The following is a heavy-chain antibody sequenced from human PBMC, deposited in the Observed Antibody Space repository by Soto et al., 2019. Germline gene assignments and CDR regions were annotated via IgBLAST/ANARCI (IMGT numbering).Heavy chain of an antibody. V-gene: IGHV3-9*03. CDR1: GFRFEDYA. CDR2: IAWNSDII. J-gene: IGHJ6*02. CDR3: AKDHYGSAIYGMDV. Sequence: EVQLVESGGGLVQPGRSLRLSCAASGFRFEDYAMHWVRQAPGKGLEWVSGIAWNSDIIGYADSVKGRFTISIDNGKNSLYLQMNSLRLEDMALYYCAKDHYGSAIYGMDVWGQGTTVTVSS. D-gene: IGHD3-10*01.